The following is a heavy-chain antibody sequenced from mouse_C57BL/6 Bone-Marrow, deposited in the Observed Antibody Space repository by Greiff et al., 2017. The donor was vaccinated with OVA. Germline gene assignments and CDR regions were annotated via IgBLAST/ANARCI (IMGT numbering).Heavy chain of an antibody. D-gene: IGHD3-2*02. CDR1: GFNIKDDY. CDR2: IDPENGDT. CDR3: TTPAQNY. V-gene: IGHV14-4*01. J-gene: IGHJ2*01. Sequence: EVKLQESGAELVRPGASVKLSCTASGFNIKDDYMHWVKQRPEQGLEWIGWIDPENGDTEYASKFQGKATITADTSSNTAYLQLSSLTSEDTAVYYCTTPAQNYWGQGTTLTVSS.